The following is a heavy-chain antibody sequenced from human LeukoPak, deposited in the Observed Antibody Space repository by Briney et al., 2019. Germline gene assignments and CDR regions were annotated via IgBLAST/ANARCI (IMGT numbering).Heavy chain of an antibody. CDR3: AKDLSGGKGLGYFQH. D-gene: IGHD4-23*01. V-gene: IGHV3-30*02. CDR1: GFTFSSYG. CDR2: IRYDGSNK. J-gene: IGHJ1*01. Sequence: GGSLRLSCAASGFTFSSYGMHWVRQAPGKGLVWVVFIRYDGSNKYYADSVKGRFAFSRDTSKNPLYLQMNSLRAEDTAVYYCAKDLSGGKGLGYFQHWGQGTLVTVSS.